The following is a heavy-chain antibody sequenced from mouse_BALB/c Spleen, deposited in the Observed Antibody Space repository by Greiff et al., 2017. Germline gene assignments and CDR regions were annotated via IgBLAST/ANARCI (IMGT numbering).Heavy chain of an antibody. D-gene: IGHD2-10*02. CDR2: INSNGGST. CDR3: ARQTYGNYYAMDY. CDR1: GFTFSSYG. J-gene: IGHJ4*01. V-gene: IGHV5-6-3*01. Sequence: EVQGVESGGGLVQPGGSLKLSCAASGFTFSSYGMSWVRQTPDKRLELVATINSNGGSTYYPDSVKGRFTISRDNAKNTLYLQMSSLKSEDTALYYCARQTYGNYYAMDYWGQGTSVTVSS.